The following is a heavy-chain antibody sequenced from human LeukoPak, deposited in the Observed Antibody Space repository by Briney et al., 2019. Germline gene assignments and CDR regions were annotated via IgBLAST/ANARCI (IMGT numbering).Heavy chain of an antibody. CDR2: IRYDGSNK. CDR3: AKDIAVSGIYYYYYMDV. J-gene: IGHJ6*03. V-gene: IGHV3-30*02. CDR1: GFTFSSYG. Sequence: PGGSLRLSCAASGFTFSSYGMHWVRQAPGKGLEWVAFIRYDGSNKYYADSVKGRFTISGDNSKNTLYLQMNSLRAEDTAVYYCAKDIAVSGIYYYYYMDVWGKGTTVTVSS. D-gene: IGHD6-19*01.